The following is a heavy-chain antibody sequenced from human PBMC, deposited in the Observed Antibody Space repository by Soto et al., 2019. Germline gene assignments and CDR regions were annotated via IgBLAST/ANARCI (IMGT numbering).Heavy chain of an antibody. CDR2: ISAYNGNT. D-gene: IGHD3-3*01. Sequence: ASVKVSCKASGYTFTSYGISWVRQAPGQGLEWMGWISAYNGNTNYAQKLQGRVTMTTNTSTSTAYVELRSLRSDDTAVYYCARDMTRAKYYDFWSGYYPFFDYWGQGTLVTVSS. CDR3: ARDMTRAKYYDFWSGYYPFFDY. V-gene: IGHV1-18*01. CDR1: GYTFTSYG. J-gene: IGHJ4*02.